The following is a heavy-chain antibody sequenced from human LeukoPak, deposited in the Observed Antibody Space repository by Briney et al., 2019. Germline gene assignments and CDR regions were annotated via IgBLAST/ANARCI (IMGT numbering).Heavy chain of an antibody. D-gene: IGHD3-10*01. Sequence: SETLSLTCTVSGGSISSSSYYWGWIRQPPGKGLEWIGSIYYSGSTYYNPSLKSRVTISVDSSTNQFFLRMNSVTAADTAVYYCAREISNSGSYFPFDYWGQGILVTVSS. CDR3: AREISNSGSYFPFDY. CDR2: IYYSGST. J-gene: IGHJ4*02. V-gene: IGHV4-39*07. CDR1: GGSISSSSYY.